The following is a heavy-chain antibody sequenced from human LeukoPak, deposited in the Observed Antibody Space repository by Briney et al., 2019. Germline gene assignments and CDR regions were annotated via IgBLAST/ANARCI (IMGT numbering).Heavy chain of an antibody. V-gene: IGHV3-20*04. D-gene: IGHD1-20*01. CDR2: INWNGGST. CDR1: GFTFDDYG. Sequence: GGSLRLSCAASGFTFDDYGMNWVRQPPGKGLEWVSGINWNGGSTGYADSVKGRFTISRDNAKDSLYLQMNSLRAEDTALYYCARVGEYNWKGNFDYWGQGTLVTVS. CDR3: ARVGEYNWKGNFDY. J-gene: IGHJ4*02.